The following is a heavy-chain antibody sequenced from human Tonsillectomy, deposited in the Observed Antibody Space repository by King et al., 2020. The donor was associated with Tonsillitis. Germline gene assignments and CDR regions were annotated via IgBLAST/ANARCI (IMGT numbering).Heavy chain of an antibody. CDR2: INAGNGNT. V-gene: IGHV1-3*01. CDR3: ARSAPLAAAGSDFDY. D-gene: IGHD6-13*01. CDR1: GYTFTSYA. J-gene: IGHJ4*02. Sequence: GQLVQSGAEVKKPGASVKVSCKASGYTFTSYAMHWVRQAPGQRLEWMGWINAGNGNTKYSQKFQGRVTITRDTSASTAYMELSSLRSEDTAVYYCARSAPLAAAGSDFDYWGQGTLVTVSS.